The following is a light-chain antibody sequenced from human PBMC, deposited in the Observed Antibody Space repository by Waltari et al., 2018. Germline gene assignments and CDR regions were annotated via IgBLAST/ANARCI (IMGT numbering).Light chain of an antibody. Sequence: QSALTQPASVSGSPGQSITISCTGTSSDVGSYNLVSWYHQHPGKAPKLMIYEVSKRPSGVSNRFSGSKSGNTASLTSSGLQAEDEADYYCCSYAGSSTLLFGTGTKVTVL. J-gene: IGLJ1*01. CDR2: EVS. V-gene: IGLV2-23*01. CDR3: CSYAGSSTLL. CDR1: SSDVGSYNL.